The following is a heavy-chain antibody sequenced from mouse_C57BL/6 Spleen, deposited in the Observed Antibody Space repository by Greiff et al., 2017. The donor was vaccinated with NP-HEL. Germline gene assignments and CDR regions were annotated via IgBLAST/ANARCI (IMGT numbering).Heavy chain of an antibody. V-gene: IGHV1-82*01. CDR2: IYPGDGDT. D-gene: IGHD1-1*01. CDR3: AGSGDYYGSSSWFAY. J-gene: IGHJ3*01. CDR1: GYAFSSSW. Sequence: QVQLQQSGPELVKPGASVKISCKASGYAFSSSWMNWVKQRPGKGLEWIGRIYPGDGDTNYNGKFKGKATLTADKSSSTAYLQLSSLTSEDSAVYVCAGSGDYYGSSSWFAYWGQGTLVTVSA.